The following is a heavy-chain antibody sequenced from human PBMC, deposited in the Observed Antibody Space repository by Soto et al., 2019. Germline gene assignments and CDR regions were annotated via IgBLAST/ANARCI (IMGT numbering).Heavy chain of an antibody. CDR3: ARGGYYDNTWGKMSHYGLDV. D-gene: IGHD3-16*01. V-gene: IGHV1-18*01. Sequence: QVQLVQSAAEVKKPGASVRVSCKASGYTFIRYGIAWVRQAPGQGLEWMGWISPYNDYTIYAQKLQGRVTMTADTPTTRGYMELRGLKSDDTAVYSCARGGYYDNTWGKMSHYGLDVWGQGTSVTVSS. J-gene: IGHJ6*02. CDR2: ISPYNDYT. CDR1: GYTFIRYG.